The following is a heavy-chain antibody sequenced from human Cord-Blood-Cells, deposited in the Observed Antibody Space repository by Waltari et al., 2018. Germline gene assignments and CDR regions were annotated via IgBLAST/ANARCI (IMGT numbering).Heavy chain of an antibody. D-gene: IGHD2-15*01. V-gene: IGHV1-8*01. CDR3: ARGFLVVVLAATDAFDI. Sequence: QVQLVQSGAEVKKPGASVKVSCKASGYTFTSYDINWVRQATGQGLEWMGGMNPNSGNTGYSQKFQGRVTMTRNTSMSTAYMELSSLRSEDTAVYYCARGFLVVVLAATDAFDIWGQGTMVTVSS. CDR1: GYTFTSYD. J-gene: IGHJ3*02. CDR2: MNPNSGNT.